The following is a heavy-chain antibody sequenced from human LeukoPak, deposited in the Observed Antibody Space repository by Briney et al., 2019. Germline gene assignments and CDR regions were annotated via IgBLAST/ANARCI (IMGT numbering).Heavy chain of an antibody. CDR1: GGSISSYY. Sequence: SETLSLTCTVSGGSISSYYWSWIRQPAGKGLEWIGRIYTSGSTNYNPSLKSRATMSVDTSKNQFSLKLSSVTAADTAVYYCAREGEYYDSGYYYYMDVWGKGTTVTVSS. CDR3: AREGEYYDSGYYYYMDV. V-gene: IGHV4-4*07. CDR2: IYTSGST. J-gene: IGHJ6*03. D-gene: IGHD3-22*01.